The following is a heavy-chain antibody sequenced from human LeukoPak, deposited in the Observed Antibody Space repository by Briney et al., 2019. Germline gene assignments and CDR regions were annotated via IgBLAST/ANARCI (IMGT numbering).Heavy chain of an antibody. CDR3: AKDSVLSYGVPSWYYGMDV. Sequence: GGSLRLSCAASGFTFSSYGMHWVRQAPGKGLEWVAVISYDGSNKYYADSVKGRFTISRDNSKNTLYLQMNSLRAEDTAVYYCAKDSVLSYGVPSWYYGMDVWGQGTTVTVSS. V-gene: IGHV3-30*18. J-gene: IGHJ6*02. CDR1: GFTFSSYG. D-gene: IGHD4-17*01. CDR2: ISYDGSNK.